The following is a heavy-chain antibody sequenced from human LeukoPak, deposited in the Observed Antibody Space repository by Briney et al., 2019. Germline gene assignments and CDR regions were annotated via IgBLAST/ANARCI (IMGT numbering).Heavy chain of an antibody. J-gene: IGHJ3*02. CDR1: GGSISSYY. CDR3: ARGLRDFWSGTYAFDI. D-gene: IGHD3-3*01. Sequence: PSETLPLTCTVSGGSISSYYWSWIRQPAGKGLEWIGRIYTSGSTNYNPSLKSRVTMSVDTSKNQFSLKLSSVTAADTAVYYCARGLRDFWSGTYAFDIWGQGTMVTVSS. V-gene: IGHV4-4*07. CDR2: IYTSGST.